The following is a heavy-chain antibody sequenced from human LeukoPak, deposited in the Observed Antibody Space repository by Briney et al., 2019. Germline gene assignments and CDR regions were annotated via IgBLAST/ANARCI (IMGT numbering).Heavy chain of an antibody. J-gene: IGHJ4*02. D-gene: IGHD6-13*01. V-gene: IGHV3-30*04. CDR2: ISYDGSNK. Sequence: QPGGSLRLSCAASGFTFSSYAMHWVRQAPGKGLEWVAVISYDGSNKYYADSVKGRFTISRDNSKNTLYLQMNSLRAEDTAVYYCARAAGQQLARIYYFDYWGQGTLVTVSS. CDR1: GFTFSSYA. CDR3: ARAAGQQLARIYYFDY.